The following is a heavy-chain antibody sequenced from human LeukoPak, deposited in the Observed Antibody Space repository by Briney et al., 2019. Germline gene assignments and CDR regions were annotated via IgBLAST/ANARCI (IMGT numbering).Heavy chain of an antibody. Sequence: PSETLSLTCTVPGGSISSGGYYWSWIRQHPGTGLEWIGYIYYSGSTYYNPSLKSRVTISVDTSKNQFSLKLSSVTAADTAVYYCARAAAALYCSGGSCYYYFDYWGQGTLVTVSS. CDR1: GGSISSGGYY. CDR3: ARAAAALYCSGGSCYYYFDY. CDR2: IYYSGST. D-gene: IGHD2-15*01. J-gene: IGHJ4*02. V-gene: IGHV4-31*03.